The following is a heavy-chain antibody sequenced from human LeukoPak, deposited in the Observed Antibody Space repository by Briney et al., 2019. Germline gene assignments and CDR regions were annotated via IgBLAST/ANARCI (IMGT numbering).Heavy chain of an antibody. V-gene: IGHV1-8*02. J-gene: IGHJ4*02. CDR1: GYTLTSYD. CDR2: MNPNSGNT. Sequence: ASVKVSCKASGYTLTSYDINWVRQATGQGLEWMGWMNPNSGNTGYAQKFQGRVTMTRDTSISTAYMELSRLRSDDTAVYYCASIISSWIDYWGQGTLVTVSS. D-gene: IGHD6-13*01. CDR3: ASIISSWIDY.